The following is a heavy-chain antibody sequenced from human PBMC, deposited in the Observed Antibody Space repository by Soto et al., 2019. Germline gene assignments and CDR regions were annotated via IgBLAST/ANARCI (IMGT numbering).Heavy chain of an antibody. V-gene: IGHV4-4*02. CDR1: GGSISSSNW. D-gene: IGHD3-10*01. CDR2: IYHSGNT. CDR3: ARRWGEGRVDY. Sequence: QVQLQESGPGLVKPSGTLSLTCAVSGGSISSSNWWSWVRQPPGKGLEWIGEIYHSGNTNYNPSLKSRVTMAVNKSRNQFPLTLSSVTAADTAVYYCARRWGEGRVDYWGQGTLVTVSS. J-gene: IGHJ4*02.